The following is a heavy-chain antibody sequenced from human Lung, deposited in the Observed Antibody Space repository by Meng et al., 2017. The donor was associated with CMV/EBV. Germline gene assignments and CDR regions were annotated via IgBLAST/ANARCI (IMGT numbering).Heavy chain of an antibody. Sequence: LVQVVAELTRPGSSVWVACEDSGNTFASYGIRWLRRDPGEGLEWMGWFVNNVDTYSDQKLLGRVTMTTDTHTSPDFMELRSLRSDDTSVYYCARGTPGRSYSDYWGQGTLVTVSS. V-gene: IGHV1-18*04. D-gene: IGHD3-10*01. CDR3: ARGTPGRSYSDY. CDR1: GNTFASYG. J-gene: IGHJ4*02. CDR2: FVNNVDT.